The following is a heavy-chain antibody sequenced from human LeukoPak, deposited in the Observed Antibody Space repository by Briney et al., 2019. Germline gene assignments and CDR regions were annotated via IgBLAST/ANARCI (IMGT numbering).Heavy chain of an antibody. CDR2: INPNSGGT. J-gene: IGHJ4*02. CDR1: GYTFTGYY. V-gene: IGHV1-2*02. D-gene: IGHD6-19*01. Sequence: ASVKVSCKASGYTFTGYYMHWVRQAPGQGVEWMGWINPNSGGTNYAQKFQGRVTMTRDTSISTAYMELSRLRSDDTAVYYSARDESSGWHYFDYWGQGTLVTVSS. CDR3: ARDESSGWHYFDY.